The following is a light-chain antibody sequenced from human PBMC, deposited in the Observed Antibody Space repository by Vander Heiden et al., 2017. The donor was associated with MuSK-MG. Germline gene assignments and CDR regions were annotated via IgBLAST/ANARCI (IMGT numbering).Light chain of an antibody. CDR3: HQYDS. V-gene: IGKV3-20*01. CDR1: QSISSSF. Sequence: EIVLTQSPGTLSLSPGERATLSCRASQSISSSFLGWYQQKPGQAPRLLIYGASSRATGIPDRFSGSGSGTEFTLTISRLEPEDSAGYYCHQYDSFGPGTKVDIK. J-gene: IGKJ3*01. CDR2: GAS.